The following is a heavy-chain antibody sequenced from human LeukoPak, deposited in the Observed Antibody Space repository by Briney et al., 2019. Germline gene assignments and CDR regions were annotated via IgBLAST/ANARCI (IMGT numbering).Heavy chain of an antibody. CDR3: AKVRGYDSINYFDY. CDR1: GFTFSTYA. D-gene: IGHD3-22*01. V-gene: IGHV3-30-3*01. CDR2: ISYDGSNK. J-gene: IGHJ4*02. Sequence: SGGSLRLSCAASGFTFSTYAMHWVRQAPGKGLEWVAVISYDGSNKYYADSVKGRFTISRDNSKNTLYLQMNSLRAEDTAVYYCAKVRGYDSINYFDYWGQGTLVTVSS.